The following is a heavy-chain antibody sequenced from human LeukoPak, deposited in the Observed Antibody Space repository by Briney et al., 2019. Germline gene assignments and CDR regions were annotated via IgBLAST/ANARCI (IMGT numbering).Heavy chain of an antibody. J-gene: IGHJ4*02. CDR1: GGSISRSNYY. CDR2: VYNLVTT. D-gene: IGHD3-16*01. Sequence: PSDTLSLTCTVSGGSISRSNYYGGSIRQPPGKGLEWIGSVYNLVTTYHNPSLWSRLSICVDASRNQYSLKLSSVTAADTAVYFCTRLPTLTSGGNFDFCGQGTLVTVSS. V-gene: IGHV4-39*01. CDR3: TRLPTLTSGGNFDF.